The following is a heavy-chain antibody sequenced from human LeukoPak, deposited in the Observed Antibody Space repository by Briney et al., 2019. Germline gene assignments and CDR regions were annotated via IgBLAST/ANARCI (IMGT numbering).Heavy chain of an antibody. Sequence: ASVKVSCKASGGTFSSYAISWVRQAPGQGLEWMGGIIPIFGTANYAQKFQGRVTITADKSTSTAYMELSSLRSEDTAVYYCARKVPNDSSGYYYRGQFNPWGQGTLVTVSS. CDR2: IIPIFGTA. J-gene: IGHJ5*02. CDR3: ARKVPNDSSGYYYRGQFNP. CDR1: GGTFSSYA. D-gene: IGHD3-22*01. V-gene: IGHV1-69*06.